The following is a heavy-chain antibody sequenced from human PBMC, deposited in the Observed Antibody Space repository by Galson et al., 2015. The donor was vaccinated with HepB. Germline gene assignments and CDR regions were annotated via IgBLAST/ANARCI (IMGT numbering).Heavy chain of an antibody. V-gene: IGHV5-51*03. J-gene: IGHJ3*02. CDR1: GYSFTSYW. Sequence: QSGAEVKKPGESLKISCKGSGYSFTSYWIGWVRQMPGKGLEWMGIIYPGDSDTRYSPSFQGQVTISADKSISTAYLRWSSLKASDTAMYYCARRGEAGTNKNDAFDIWGQGTMVTVSS. D-gene: IGHD1-7*01. CDR2: IYPGDSDT. CDR3: ARRGEAGTNKNDAFDI.